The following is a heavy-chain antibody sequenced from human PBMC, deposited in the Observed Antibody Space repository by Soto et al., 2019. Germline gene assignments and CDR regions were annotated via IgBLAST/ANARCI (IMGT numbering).Heavy chain of an antibody. CDR1: GFAFSNYG. CDR2: IWYDGTKK. V-gene: IGHV3-33*01. D-gene: IGHD2-15*01. Sequence: QVQLMESGGGVVQPGRSLTLSCAASGFAFSNYGMHWVRQAPGKGLEWVAVIWYDGTKKYYADSVKGRFTISRDNSENTLFLQMNSLGVEDTAVYYCARDQKIGGNVPDWWGQGTLVTVSS. CDR3: ARDQKIGGNVPDW. J-gene: IGHJ4*02.